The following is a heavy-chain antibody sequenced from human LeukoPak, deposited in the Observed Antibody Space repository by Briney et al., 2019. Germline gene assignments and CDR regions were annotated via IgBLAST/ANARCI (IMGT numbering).Heavy chain of an antibody. D-gene: IGHD2-15*01. V-gene: IGHV7-4-1*02. CDR2: INTNTGNP. CDR3: ARVGSWYGNNWFDP. J-gene: IGHJ5*02. CDR1: GYTFTSYA. Sequence: ASVKVSCKASGYTFTSYAMNWVRQAPGQGLEWMGWINTNTGNPTYAQGFTGRFVFSLDTSVSTAYLQISSLKAEDTAVYYCARVGSWYGNNWFDPWGQGTLVTVSS.